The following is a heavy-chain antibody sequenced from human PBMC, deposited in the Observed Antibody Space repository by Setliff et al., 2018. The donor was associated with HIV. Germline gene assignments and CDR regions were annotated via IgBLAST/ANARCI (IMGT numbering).Heavy chain of an antibody. CDR2: INTYNGNK. J-gene: IGHJ3*01. CDR1: GYTFSTYG. Sequence: ASVKVSFKASGYTFSTYGISWVRQAPGHGLEWMGWINTYNGNKNYAQKVKGRVTMTTDTSTSTAYLELRSLRSDDTAVYFCARNKLSDAFDVWGPGTVVTVSS. V-gene: IGHV1-18*01. CDR3: ARNKLSDAFDV. D-gene: IGHD1-1*01.